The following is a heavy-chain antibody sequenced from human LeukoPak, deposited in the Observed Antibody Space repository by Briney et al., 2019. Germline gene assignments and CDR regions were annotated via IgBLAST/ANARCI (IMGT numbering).Heavy chain of an antibody. Sequence: GGSLRLSCAASGFSFNNHAMNWVRQAPGKGLEWVSTISVSGDSTFYADSAQGRFTISRDTSRNSLSLHMNSLSAEDTAVYFCARRGGRNGWEDFDYWGQGTLVTVSS. CDR1: GFSFNNHA. J-gene: IGHJ4*02. CDR3: ARRGGRNGWEDFDY. D-gene: IGHD3-10*01. CDR2: ISVSGDST. V-gene: IGHV3-23*01.